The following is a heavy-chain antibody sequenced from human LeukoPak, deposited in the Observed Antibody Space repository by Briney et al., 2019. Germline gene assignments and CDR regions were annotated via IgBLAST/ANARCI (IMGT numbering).Heavy chain of an antibody. Sequence: ASVKVSCKASGYTFTSYYMHWVRQAPAQGLECMGIINSSCTSTSYAQKFQGRVSMTRDRSTSPVYMELSSLRSEATAVYYCARGRHYYDSSDYYYEGDAFDIWGQGTMVTVSS. D-gene: IGHD3-22*01. J-gene: IGHJ3*02. CDR3: ARGRHYYDSSDYYYEGDAFDI. CDR2: INSSCTST. V-gene: IGHV1-46*01. CDR1: GYTFTSYY.